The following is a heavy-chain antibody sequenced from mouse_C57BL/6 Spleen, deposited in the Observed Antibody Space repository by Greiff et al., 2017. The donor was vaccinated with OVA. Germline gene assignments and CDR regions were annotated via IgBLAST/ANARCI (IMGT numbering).Heavy chain of an antibody. CDR1: GYSITSGYY. J-gene: IGHJ2*01. CDR2: ISYDGSN. Sequence: EVQLQQSGPGLVKPSQSLSLTCSVTGYSITSGYYWNWIRQFPGNKLEWMGYISYDGSNNYNPSLKNRISITRDTSKNQFFLKLNSVTTEDTATYYCARVVDYFDYWGQGTTLTVSS. D-gene: IGHD1-1*02. CDR3: ARVVDYFDY. V-gene: IGHV3-6*01.